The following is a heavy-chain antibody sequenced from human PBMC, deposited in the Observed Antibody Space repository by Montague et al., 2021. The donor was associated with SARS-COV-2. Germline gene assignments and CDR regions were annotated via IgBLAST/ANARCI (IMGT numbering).Heavy chain of an antibody. CDR3: ASAFYGDHWAFDV. CDR2: TYYRSWWRS. D-gene: IGHD3-3*02. J-gene: IGHJ3*01. Sequence: CAISGDSVSSTSASWNWIRQSPSRGLEWLGRTYYRSWWRSQYPGSLESRITISGGTSKNQFSLQLDSVTPEDTAVYYCASAFYGDHWAFDVWGQGTMVTVSS. CDR1: GDSVSSTSAS. V-gene: IGHV6-1*01.